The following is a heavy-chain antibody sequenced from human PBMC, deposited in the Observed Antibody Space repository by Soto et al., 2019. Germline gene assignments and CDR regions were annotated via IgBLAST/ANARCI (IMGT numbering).Heavy chain of an antibody. CDR3: AGDYGYDYVFDY. D-gene: IGHD5-12*01. J-gene: IGHJ4*02. V-gene: IGHV3-7*03. Sequence: PGGSLRLSCAASGFTFSSYWMSWVRQAPGKGLEWVANIKQEGSEKYYVDSVKGRFTISRDNAKNSLYLQMNSLRAEDTAVYYCAGDYGYDYVFDYWGQGTLVTVSS. CDR2: IKQEGSEK. CDR1: GFTFSSYW.